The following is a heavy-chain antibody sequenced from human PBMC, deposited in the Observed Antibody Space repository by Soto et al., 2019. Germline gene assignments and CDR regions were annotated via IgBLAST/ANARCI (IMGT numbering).Heavy chain of an antibody. J-gene: IGHJ4*02. D-gene: IGHD2-21*02. CDR3: ARGGHVVVVTAAFDY. V-gene: IGHV1-46*01. CDR1: GNTFTNYY. Sequence: QVQLMQSGAEVKKPGASVKVSCKASGNTFTNYYIHWVRQAPGQGLEWMGTINPSGGHTTYAQKVVGRVAXTXGXAXXTLYLELTSLRSEDPAVYYCARGGHVVVVTAAFDYWGQGTLVTVSS. CDR2: INPSGGHT.